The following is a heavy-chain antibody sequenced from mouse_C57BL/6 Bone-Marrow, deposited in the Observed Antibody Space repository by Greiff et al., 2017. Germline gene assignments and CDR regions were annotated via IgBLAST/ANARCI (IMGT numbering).Heavy chain of an antibody. Sequence: QVQLQQSGPGLVAPSQSLSITCTVSGFSLTSYAISWVRQPPGKGLEWLGVIWTGGGTNYNSALKSRLSISKDNSKSQVFLKMNSLQTDDTARYYCAWRKSSSYGYFDVWGTGTTVTVSS. CDR1: GFSLTSYA. D-gene: IGHD1-1*01. CDR3: AWRKSSSYGYFDV. CDR2: IWTGGGT. V-gene: IGHV2-9-1*01. J-gene: IGHJ1*03.